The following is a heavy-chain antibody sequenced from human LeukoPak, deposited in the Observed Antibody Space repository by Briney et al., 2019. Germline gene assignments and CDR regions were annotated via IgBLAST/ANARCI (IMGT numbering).Heavy chain of an antibody. Sequence: GRSLRLSCAASGFTFNIYGMHWVRQAPGKGLEWVAVIWPDESNVHHADSVKDRFTISRDTSKNTLYLQMSSLRVEDTAVYYCARDRTPHHNWDDAVGLRFWGQGTLVTVSS. J-gene: IGHJ1*01. CDR2: IWPDESNV. CDR3: ARDRTPHHNWDDAVGLRF. D-gene: IGHD1-20*01. CDR1: GFTFNIYG. V-gene: IGHV3-33*01.